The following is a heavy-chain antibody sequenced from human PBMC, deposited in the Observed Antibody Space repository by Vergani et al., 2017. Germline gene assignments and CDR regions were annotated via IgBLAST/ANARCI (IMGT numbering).Heavy chain of an antibody. Sequence: QVRLQESGPGLVKPSETLSLTCSVPGGSMSGYYWSWIRQPPGKELEWIGYMYHSVSTNYNPSLETRVTISGDTSKNQFSRKLNSVTAADTAVYYCGRVADCYGLGSRRLDLWGQGILVTVSS. D-gene: IGHD3-10*01. CDR3: GRVADCYGLGSRRLDL. CDR2: MYHSVST. J-gene: IGHJ5*02. CDR1: GGSMSGYY. V-gene: IGHV4-59*01.